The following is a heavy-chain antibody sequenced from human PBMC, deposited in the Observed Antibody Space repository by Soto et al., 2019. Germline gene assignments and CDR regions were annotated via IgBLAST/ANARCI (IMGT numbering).Heavy chain of an antibody. Sequence: EVQLLESGGGFVQPGGSLRPSCAASGFTFSTFAMNWVRQAPGKGLEWVSGITGGSGFTFYADSVKGRFTISRDDSENTLFLQMSSLRAEDTAKYYCAKSGPTNYFDFWGQGTLVTVSS. V-gene: IGHV3-23*01. CDR3: AKSGPTNYFDF. CDR1: GFTFSTFA. D-gene: IGHD1-26*01. J-gene: IGHJ4*02. CDR2: ITGGSGFT.